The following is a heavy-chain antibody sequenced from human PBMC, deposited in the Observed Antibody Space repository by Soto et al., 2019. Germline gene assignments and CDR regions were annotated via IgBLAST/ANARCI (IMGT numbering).Heavy chain of an antibody. V-gene: IGHV1-24*01. CDR3: AIEVGRNNQFDL. CDR2: YDLEKGET. Sequence: ASVKVSCKVSGYSLTELSIHWVRQAPGEGLEWMGGYDLEKGETIYAQKFQGRVTMTEDYPGDTPYMQLRSLRSEDTAVYYCAIEVGRNNQFDLWGQGTMVTVSS. CDR1: GYSLTELS. J-gene: IGHJ5*02. D-gene: IGHD3-3*01.